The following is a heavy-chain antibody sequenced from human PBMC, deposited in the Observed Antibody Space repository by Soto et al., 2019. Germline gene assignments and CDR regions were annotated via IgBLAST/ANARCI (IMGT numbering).Heavy chain of an antibody. V-gene: IGHV1-18*04. J-gene: IGHJ5*02. Sequence: QVQLVQAGAEVKKPGASVKVSCETSGYTFTSHGVRWVRQAPGQGLEWMGWINGYTGDTKYAQKFQCRVSMTTDTSTTTAYMDLRSLTSDDTDVYDCARTHGQPDYMEGFDHWGQGTLVTVSS. D-gene: IGHD3-10*01. CDR1: GYTFTSHG. CDR2: INGYTGDT. CDR3: ARTHGQPDYMEGFDH.